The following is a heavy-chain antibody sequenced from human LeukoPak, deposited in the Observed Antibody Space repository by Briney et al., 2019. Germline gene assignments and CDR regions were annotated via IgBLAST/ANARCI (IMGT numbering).Heavy chain of an antibody. CDR2: IYHSGST. CDR3: ARGVAMVRGASGY. D-gene: IGHD3-10*01. Sequence: PSENLSLTCTVSGYSISSGYYWGWIRQPPGKGLEWIGSIYHSGSTYYNPSLKSRVTISVDTSKNQFYLKLSSVTAADTAVYYCARGVAMVRGASGYWGQGTLVTVSS. J-gene: IGHJ4*02. V-gene: IGHV4-38-2*02. CDR1: GYSISSGYY.